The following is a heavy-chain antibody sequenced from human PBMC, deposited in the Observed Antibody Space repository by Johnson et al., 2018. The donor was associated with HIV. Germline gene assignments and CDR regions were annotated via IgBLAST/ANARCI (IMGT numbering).Heavy chain of an antibody. J-gene: IGHJ3*02. CDR1: GFTFSDYY. V-gene: IGHV3-11*04. CDR3: AKTLSPYYYDSSGYYQSYDSFDI. Sequence: QVQLVESGGGLVKPGGSLRLSCAASGFTFSDYYMSWIRQAPGKGLEWVSYISSSGSTIYYADSVKGRFNISRDKPKNSLYLQMNSLRAEDTAVYYCAKTLSPYYYDSSGYYQSYDSFDIWGQGTMVSVSS. D-gene: IGHD3-22*01. CDR2: ISSSGSTI.